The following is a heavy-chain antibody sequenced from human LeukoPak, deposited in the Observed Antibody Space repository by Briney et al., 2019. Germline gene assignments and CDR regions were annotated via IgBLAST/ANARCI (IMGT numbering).Heavy chain of an antibody. Sequence: GGSLRLSCAASGFTFSSYAMHWVRQAPGKGLEWVAVISYDGSNKYYADSVKGRFTISRDNSKNTLYLQMNSLRAEDTAVYYCAKEERYDYVWGSSTSWFDPWGQGTLVTVSS. V-gene: IGHV3-30*04. D-gene: IGHD3-16*01. J-gene: IGHJ5*02. CDR3: AKEERYDYVWGSSTSWFDP. CDR2: ISYDGSNK. CDR1: GFTFSSYA.